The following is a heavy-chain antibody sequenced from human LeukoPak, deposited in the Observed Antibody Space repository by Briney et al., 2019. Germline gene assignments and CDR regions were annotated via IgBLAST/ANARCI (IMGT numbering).Heavy chain of an antibody. J-gene: IGHJ6*03. V-gene: IGHV1-24*01. CDR1: GYTLTELS. CDR3: ARGYYGSGSHCCHMDV. Sequence: GASVKVSCKVSGYTLTELSMHWVRQAPGKGLEWMGGFDPEDGETIYAQKFQGRVTMTEDTSTDTAYMELSSLRSEDTAVYYCARGYYGSGSHCCHMDVWGKGTTITVS. CDR2: FDPEDGET. D-gene: IGHD3-10*01.